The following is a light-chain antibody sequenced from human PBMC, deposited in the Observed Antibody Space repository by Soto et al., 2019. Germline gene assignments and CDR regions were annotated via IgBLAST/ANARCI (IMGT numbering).Light chain of an antibody. J-gene: IGLJ1*01. CDR2: EGI. V-gene: IGLV2-23*01. CDR1: ASDIGAYDY. Sequence: QSALAQPASVSGSPGQSITIPCTGTASDIGAYDYVSWYQQHPGKVPKLIIYEGIKRPSGISNRFSGSNSGSTASLTISGLQAEDEADYYCCSYVGATTYVFGTGTKVTVL. CDR3: CSYVGATTYV.